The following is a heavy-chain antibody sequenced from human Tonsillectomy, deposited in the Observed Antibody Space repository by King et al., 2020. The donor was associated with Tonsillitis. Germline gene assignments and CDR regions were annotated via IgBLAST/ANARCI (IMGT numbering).Heavy chain of an antibody. J-gene: IGHJ4*02. V-gene: IGHV4-31*11. Sequence: VQLQESGPGLVKPSQTLSLTCAVSGGSITIDGFYWSWIRQHPGKGLEWIGNIYHRGSTYYNPSLKSRVTISVDTSKNQFSLKLNSVTAADTAVYYCARGNYDILTGPWYYLDYWGRGTLAT. D-gene: IGHD3-9*01. CDR2: IYHRGST. CDR3: ARGNYDILTGPWYYLDY. CDR1: GGSITIDGFY.